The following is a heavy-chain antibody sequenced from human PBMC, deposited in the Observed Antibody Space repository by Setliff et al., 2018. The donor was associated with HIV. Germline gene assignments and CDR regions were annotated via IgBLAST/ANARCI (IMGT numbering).Heavy chain of an antibody. CDR2: IYTSGSV. CDR3: ARSPRIGVAGEFEY. V-gene: IGHV4-4*09. J-gene: IGHJ4*02. Sequence: PPGKGLEWIGYIYTSGSVNYNPSLNSRVTISVDTSKNQFSLKVNSVTAADTAVYYCARSPRIGVAGEFEYWGQGTLVTVSS. D-gene: IGHD6-19*01.